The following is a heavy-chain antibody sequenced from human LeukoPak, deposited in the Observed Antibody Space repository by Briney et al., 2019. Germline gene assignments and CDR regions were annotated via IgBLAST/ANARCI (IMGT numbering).Heavy chain of an antibody. V-gene: IGHV1-18*01. CDR1: GYTFTSYG. CDR3: ARGVSTYSSSSTGDY. J-gene: IGHJ4*02. D-gene: IGHD6-6*01. CDR2: VSAYNGNT. Sequence: ASVKVSCKASGYTFTSYGISWVRQAPGQGLEWMGWVSAYNGNTNYAQKLQGRVTMTTDTSTSTAYMELRSLRSDDTAVYYCARGVSTYSSSSTGDYWGQGTLVTVSS.